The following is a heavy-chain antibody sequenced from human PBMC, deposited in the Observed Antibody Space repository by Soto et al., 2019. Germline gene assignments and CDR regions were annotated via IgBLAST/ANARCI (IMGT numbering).Heavy chain of an antibody. CDR3: AKDRSNLYSSSASSNGMDV. Sequence: GGSLRLSCAASGFTFSSYAMHWVRQAPGKGLEWVSAISGSGGSTYYADSVKGRFTISRDNSKNTLYLQMNSLRAEDTAVYYCAKDRSNLYSSSASSNGMDVWGQGTTVTVSS. V-gene: IGHV3-23*01. CDR2: ISGSGGST. CDR1: GFTFSSYA. J-gene: IGHJ6*02. D-gene: IGHD6-6*01.